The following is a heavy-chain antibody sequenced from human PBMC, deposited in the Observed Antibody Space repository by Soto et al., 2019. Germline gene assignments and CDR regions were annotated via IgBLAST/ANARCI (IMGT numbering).Heavy chain of an antibody. V-gene: IGHV4-59*01. D-gene: IGHD3-3*01. CDR3: ARGAADDDFWSGYMRVYYGMDV. Sequence: SETLSLPAPVSGCSISSSYWRWVRQPAGKGVGWVGYIYYRGSTNYNPSRKSRVTISVDTSKNHFSRKLSSVTAADTAVYYCARGAADDDFWSGYMRVYYGMDVWGQGTTVTVSS. CDR2: IYYRGST. J-gene: IGHJ6*02. CDR1: GCSISSSY.